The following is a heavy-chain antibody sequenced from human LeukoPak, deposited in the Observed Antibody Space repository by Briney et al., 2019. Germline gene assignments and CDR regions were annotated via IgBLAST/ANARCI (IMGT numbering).Heavy chain of an antibody. CDR1: GGSISGYY. CDR2: IYYSGST. V-gene: IGHV4-59*13. CDR3: AKLISGSPYYFDY. Sequence: SETLSLTCTVSGGSISGYYWSWVRQPPGKGLEWIGYIYYSGSTNYNPSLKSRVTISVDTSKNQFPLKLSPVTAADAAVYYCAKLISGSPYYFDYWGQGTLVTVSS. D-gene: IGHD3-22*01. J-gene: IGHJ4*02.